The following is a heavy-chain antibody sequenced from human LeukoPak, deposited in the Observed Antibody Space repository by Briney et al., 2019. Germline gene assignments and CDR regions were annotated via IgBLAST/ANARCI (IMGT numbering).Heavy chain of an antibody. CDR1: GFTFSSYE. D-gene: IGHD5-18*01. Sequence: GGSLRLSCAASGFTFSSYEMNWVRQAPGKGLEWVSYITKSGSTIYYADSVKGRFSISRDDSKNTLYLQMNSLRAEDTAVYYCAKEDTVMVSNWYFDLWGRGTLVTVSS. V-gene: IGHV3-48*03. J-gene: IGHJ2*01. CDR3: AKEDTVMVSNWYFDL. CDR2: ITKSGSTI.